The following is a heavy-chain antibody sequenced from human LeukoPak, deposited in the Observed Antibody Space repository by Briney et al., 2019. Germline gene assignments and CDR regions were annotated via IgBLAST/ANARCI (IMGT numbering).Heavy chain of an antibody. Sequence: GGSLRLSCAASGFTFSTYGVHWVRQAPGKGLEWVTVIWYDGSNKYYADSVKGRFTISRDNSKNTLYLQMNSLRAEDTAVYYCAKDLRSYYYDSSGDPSFYFDYWGQGTLVTVSS. D-gene: IGHD3-22*01. V-gene: IGHV3-33*06. CDR1: GFTFSTYG. CDR3: AKDLRSYYYDSSGDPSFYFDY. CDR2: IWYDGSNK. J-gene: IGHJ4*02.